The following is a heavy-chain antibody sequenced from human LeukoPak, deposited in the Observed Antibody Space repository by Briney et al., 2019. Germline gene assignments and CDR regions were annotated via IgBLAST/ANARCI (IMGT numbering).Heavy chain of an antibody. CDR2: IYYSGST. CDR1: GGSISSYY. J-gene: IGHJ4*02. Sequence: SETLSLTCTVSGGSISSYYWSWIRQPPGKGLEWIGYIYYSGSTNFNPSLKSRVTISVDTSKNQFSLKLSSVTAADTAVYYCAREYTGTTNYWGQGTLVTVSS. D-gene: IGHD1-7*01. V-gene: IGHV4-59*12. CDR3: AREYTGTTNY.